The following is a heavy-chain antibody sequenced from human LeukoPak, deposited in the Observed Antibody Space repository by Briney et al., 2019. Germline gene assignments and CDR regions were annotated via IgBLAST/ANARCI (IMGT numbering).Heavy chain of an antibody. V-gene: IGHV4-4*07. CDR2: IYISESGST. Sequence: SETLSLTCTVSGGSISSYYWSWIRQPAGKGLGWTGRIYISESGSTNYNPSLKSRVTMSVDTSKNQFSLKLSSVTAADTAVYYCARDKRVAVAGTYIYYYYMDVWGNGTTVTISS. D-gene: IGHD6-19*01. CDR3: ARDKRVAVAGTYIYYYYMDV. J-gene: IGHJ6*03. CDR1: GGSISSYY.